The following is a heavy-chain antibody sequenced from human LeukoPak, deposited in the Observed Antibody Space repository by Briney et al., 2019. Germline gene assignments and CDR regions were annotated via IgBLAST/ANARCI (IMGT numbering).Heavy chain of an antibody. V-gene: IGHV1-2*02. CDR3: ARDRVGSGWPRPYYFEV. J-gene: IGHJ4*02. Sequence: ASVKLSCKASGYTLTGYYLHWVRQAPGQGLEWMGWINPNTGATHSAQKFQGRITMTRDSSISTAYMDLSSLRSDDTAVYYCARDRVGSGWPRPYYFEVWGQGTLVTVSS. CDR1: GYTLTGYY. D-gene: IGHD6-19*01. CDR2: INPNTGAT.